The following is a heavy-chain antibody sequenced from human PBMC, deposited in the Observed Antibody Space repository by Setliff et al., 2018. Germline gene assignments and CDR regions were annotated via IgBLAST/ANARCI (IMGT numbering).Heavy chain of an antibody. D-gene: IGHD4-17*01. CDR3: AKRSYGDYYYGMDV. V-gene: IGHV3-23*01. Sequence: GGSLRLSCAASGFTFSSDAMSWFRQAPGKGLEWVSAISGSGGRTYYANPVKGRFTISRDNAKNTLYLQMNILRAEDTAVYYCAKRSYGDYYYGMDVWGQGTTVTVSS. J-gene: IGHJ6*02. CDR1: GFTFSSDA. CDR2: ISGSGGRT.